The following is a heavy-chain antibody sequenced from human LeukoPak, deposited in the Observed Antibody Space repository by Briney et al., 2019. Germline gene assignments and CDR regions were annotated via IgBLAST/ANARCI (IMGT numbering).Heavy chain of an antibody. CDR1: GGTFSSYA. D-gene: IGHD2-2*01. CDR3: ASGSTSWYMDV. Sequence: ASVKVSCKASGGTFSSYAISWVRQAPGRGLEWMGGIIPIFGTANYAQKFQGRVTITADKSTSTAYMELSSLRSEDTAVYYCASGSTSWYMDVWGKGTTVTVSS. CDR2: IIPIFGTA. V-gene: IGHV1-69*06. J-gene: IGHJ6*04.